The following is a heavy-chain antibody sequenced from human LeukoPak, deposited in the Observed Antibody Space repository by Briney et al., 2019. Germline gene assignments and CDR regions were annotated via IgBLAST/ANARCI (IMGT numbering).Heavy chain of an antibody. CDR1: GFTFDNFA. Sequence: GGSLRLSCAASGFTFDNFAMNWVRQPPGKGLEWVSGLNWSGDRVGYADSVQGRFTISRDNAKNSLYLQMNSLRVEDTATYYCARWDAYCPDGRCYSGDYSFDIWGQGTTVTVSS. J-gene: IGHJ3*02. V-gene: IGHV3-20*04. CDR3: ARWDAYCPDGRCYSGDYSFDI. D-gene: IGHD2-15*01. CDR2: LNWSGDRV.